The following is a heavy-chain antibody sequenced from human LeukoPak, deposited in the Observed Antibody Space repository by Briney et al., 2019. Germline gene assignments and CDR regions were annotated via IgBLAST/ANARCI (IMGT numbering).Heavy chain of an antibody. D-gene: IGHD3-9*01. CDR2: IFPSGGEI. CDR1: GFTFSSYW. J-gene: IGHJ4*02. CDR3: AKWFGWLSPFDY. V-gene: IGHV3-23*01. Sequence: GGSLRLSCAASGFTFSSYWMTWVRQPPGKGLEWVSSIFPSGGEIHYADSVKGRFTISRDNSKNTLYLQMNSLRAEDTAVYYCAKWFGWLSPFDYWGQGTLVTVSS.